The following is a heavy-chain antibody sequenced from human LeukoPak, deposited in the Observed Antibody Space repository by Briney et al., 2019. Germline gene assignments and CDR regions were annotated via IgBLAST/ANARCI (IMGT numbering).Heavy chain of an antibody. J-gene: IGHJ4*02. Sequence: PGGSLRLSCAASGFTFNTYSMNWVRQAPGEGLEWVSSISPTSGHIYYADSVKGRFTISRDNSKNTVYLQMNSLRAEDTAVYYCANGVVVTLIDYWGQGTLVTVSS. D-gene: IGHD2-21*02. CDR2: ISPTSGHI. CDR1: GFTFNTYS. CDR3: ANGVVVTLIDY. V-gene: IGHV3-21*04.